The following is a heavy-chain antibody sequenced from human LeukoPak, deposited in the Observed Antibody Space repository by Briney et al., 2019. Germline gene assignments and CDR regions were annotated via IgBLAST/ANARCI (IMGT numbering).Heavy chain of an antibody. CDR1: GGSMNNYY. J-gene: IGHJ5*02. D-gene: IGHD6-19*01. Sequence: SETLSLTCTVSGGSMNNYYWSWIRQPPGKGLEWVGYIYSSGHTVYNPSLWNRVTISVDTSKNQFSLKVRSLTAADTAVYYCVCAQQWLEQNWLDPRGQGTLVTVSS. CDR2: IYSSGHT. CDR3: VCAQQWLEQNWLDP. V-gene: IGHV4-59*01.